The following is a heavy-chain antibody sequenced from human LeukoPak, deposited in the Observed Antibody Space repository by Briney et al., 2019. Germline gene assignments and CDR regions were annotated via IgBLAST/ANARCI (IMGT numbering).Heavy chain of an antibody. D-gene: IGHD2-15*01. CDR3: AKSMGSRGLNYYYYMDV. Sequence: GSLRLSCVASGFTFSSYWLHWVRQAPGKGLLWVSRINSDGSSTSYADSVKGRFTISRDNAENTLFLQMNSLRAEDTAVYYCAKSMGSRGLNYYYYMDVWGKGTTVTVSS. J-gene: IGHJ6*03. CDR2: INSDGSST. V-gene: IGHV3-74*01. CDR1: GFTFSSYW.